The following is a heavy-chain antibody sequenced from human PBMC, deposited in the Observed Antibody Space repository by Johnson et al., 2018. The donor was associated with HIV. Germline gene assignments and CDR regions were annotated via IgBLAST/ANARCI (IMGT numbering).Heavy chain of an antibody. CDR3: ARVRSSSAYAFDI. J-gene: IGHJ3*02. V-gene: IGHV3-30*04. CDR2: ISYDGSNK. D-gene: IGHD6-13*01. CDR1: GFTFSNYA. Sequence: QVQVVESGGGLVQPGGSLRLSCAASGFTFSNYAMHWVRQAPGKGLEWVAVISYDGSNKYYADSVKGRFTISRDNSKNTLYLQMNSLRAEDTAVYYCARVRSSSAYAFDIWGQGTMVTVSS.